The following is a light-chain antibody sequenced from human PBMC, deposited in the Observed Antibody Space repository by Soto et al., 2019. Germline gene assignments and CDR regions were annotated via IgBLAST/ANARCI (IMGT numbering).Light chain of an antibody. J-gene: IGKJ4*02. Sequence: EIVMTQSPATLSVSPGERGTLSCRASQGVSSNLAWYQQKPGQAPRLLIYGASSRAAGIPARFRGSVSGKEFTLTISSLQAEDFAVYFGQQYNDWPSLTFGGGTKVEI. CDR1: QGVSSN. V-gene: IGKV3-15*01. CDR3: QQYNDWPSLT. CDR2: GAS.